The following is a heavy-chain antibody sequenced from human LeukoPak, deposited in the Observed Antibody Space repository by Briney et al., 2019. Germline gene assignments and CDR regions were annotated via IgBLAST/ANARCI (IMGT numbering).Heavy chain of an antibody. V-gene: IGHV1-2*02. Sequence: ASVKVSCEASGYTFTGYYMHWVRQAPGRGLEWMGWINPNSGRTNYAQKFQGRVTMTGDTSISTAYMELTRLTSDDTAVYYCARGTYYDSSAYSGVRLFDYWGQGTLVAVSS. J-gene: IGHJ4*02. CDR3: ARGTYYDSSAYSGVRLFDY. D-gene: IGHD3-22*01. CDR2: INPNSGRT. CDR1: GYTFTGYY.